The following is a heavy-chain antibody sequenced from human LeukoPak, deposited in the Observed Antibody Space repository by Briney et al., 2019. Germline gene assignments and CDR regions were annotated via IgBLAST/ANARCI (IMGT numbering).Heavy chain of an antibody. J-gene: IGHJ4*02. CDR1: GFTFKNTW. D-gene: IGHD6-13*01. CDR3: TTYNPHSSSW. V-gene: IGHV3-15*01. CDR2: RKGETDGGTT. Sequence: GGPLRLSCAASGFTFKNTWMNWVRQAPGKGLEGLSRRKGETDGGTTDYAEPVKGRFTISRDDSKNTLYLQMNSLKTEDTAIYYCTTYNPHSSSWWGQGTLVTVSS.